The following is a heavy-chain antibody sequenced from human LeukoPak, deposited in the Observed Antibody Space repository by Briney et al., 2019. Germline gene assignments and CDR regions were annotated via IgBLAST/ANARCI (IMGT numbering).Heavy chain of an antibody. V-gene: IGHV4-4*07. D-gene: IGHD6-25*01. J-gene: IGHJ4*02. Sequence: SETLSLTCTVSGGSISNFYWSCLRQPAGKELEWIGRIFTRGSATYNPSLKSRVTMSVDTSKNQFSPNLRSVTAADTAVYYCASSGSSDWRSFDYWGQGILVTVSS. CDR3: ASSGSSDWRSFDY. CDR2: IFTRGSA. CDR1: GGSISNFY.